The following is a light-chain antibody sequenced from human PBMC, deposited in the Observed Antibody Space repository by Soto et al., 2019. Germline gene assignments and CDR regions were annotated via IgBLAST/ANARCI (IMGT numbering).Light chain of an antibody. Sequence: ESVLTQSPGTLSVSPGEGASLSCRASQTVSGNYLAWYQQKPGQAPRLLIYGASSRAAGIPDRFSGSWSGTDVTLTISRLETEDFAVYFCKQYGASRAFGQGTKVEIK. CDR1: QTVSGNY. V-gene: IGKV3-20*01. J-gene: IGKJ1*01. CDR2: GAS. CDR3: KQYGASRA.